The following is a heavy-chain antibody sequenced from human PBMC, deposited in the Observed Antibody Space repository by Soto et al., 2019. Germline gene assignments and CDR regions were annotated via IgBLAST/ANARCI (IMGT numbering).Heavy chain of an antibody. D-gene: IGHD3-3*01. Sequence: QVQLVESGGGVVQPGRSLRLSCAASGFTFSSYGMHWVRQAPGKGLEWVAVISYDGSNKYYADSVKGRFTISRDNSKNTLYLLMNSLRAEDTAVYYCARARTYYDFWSGIFDYWGQGTLVTVSS. V-gene: IGHV3-30*03. CDR1: GFTFSSYG. CDR3: ARARTYYDFWSGIFDY. CDR2: ISYDGSNK. J-gene: IGHJ4*02.